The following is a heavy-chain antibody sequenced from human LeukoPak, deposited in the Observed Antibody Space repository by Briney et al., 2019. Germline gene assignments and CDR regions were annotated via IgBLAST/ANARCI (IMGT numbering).Heavy chain of an antibody. CDR1: GGSFSGYY. V-gene: IGHV4-34*01. Sequence: SETLSLTCAVYGGSFSGYYWSWIRQPPGKGLEWIGEINHSGSTNYNPSLKSRVTISVDTSKNQFSLKLSSVTAADTAVYYCASWGYCSSTSCYTPYFDYWGQGTLVTVSS. CDR2: INHSGST. D-gene: IGHD2-2*02. CDR3: ASWGYCSSTSCYTPYFDY. J-gene: IGHJ4*02.